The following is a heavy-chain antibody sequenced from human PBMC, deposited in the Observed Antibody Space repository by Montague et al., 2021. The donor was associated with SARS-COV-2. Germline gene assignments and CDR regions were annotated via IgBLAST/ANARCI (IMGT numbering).Heavy chain of an antibody. Sequence: SETLSLTCTVSGDSISYRSYYWGWIRQPPGKGLEWIGTVSYSGSTYYNASLKSRVTIYVDTSKNQFSLKLTSVTAADTAIYYCAGQSGDYSDNAFTIWGQGTMVIVSS. CDR1: GDSISYRSYY. J-gene: IGHJ3*02. D-gene: IGHD4-17*01. CDR2: VSYSGST. CDR3: AGQSGDYSDNAFTI. V-gene: IGHV4-39*01.